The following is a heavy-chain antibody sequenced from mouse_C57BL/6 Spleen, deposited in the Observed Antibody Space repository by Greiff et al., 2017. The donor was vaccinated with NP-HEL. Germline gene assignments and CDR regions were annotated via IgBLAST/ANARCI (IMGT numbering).Heavy chain of an antibody. V-gene: IGHV1-62-2*01. CDR1: GYTFTEYT. Sequence: QVQLQQSGAELVKPGASVKLSCKASGYTFTEYTIHWVKQRSGQGLEWIGWFYPGSGSIKYNEKFKDKATLTVDKSSSTAYMQLSSLTSEDSAVYYCARSGYDGYSGWYFDVWGTGTTVTVSS. CDR3: ARSGYDGYSGWYFDV. J-gene: IGHJ1*03. CDR2: FYPGSGSI. D-gene: IGHD2-3*01.